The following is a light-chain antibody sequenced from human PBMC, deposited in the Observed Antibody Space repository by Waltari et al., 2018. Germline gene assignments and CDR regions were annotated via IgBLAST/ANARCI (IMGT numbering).Light chain of an antibody. V-gene: IGKV1-5*03. J-gene: IGKJ1*01. Sequence: DNLMTQSPHTLSASMGDRVTITCRASRDISTKLAWYQQKPGRAPKLLIYKASSLESGVPARFSGSGSGTEFTLTISTLQPDDFATYYCQEYVDDLWTFGQGTKVEIK. CDR3: QEYVDDLWT. CDR2: KAS. CDR1: RDISTK.